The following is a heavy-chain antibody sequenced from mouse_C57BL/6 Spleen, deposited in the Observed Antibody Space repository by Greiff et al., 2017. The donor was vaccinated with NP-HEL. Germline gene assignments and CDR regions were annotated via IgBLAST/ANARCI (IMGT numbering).Heavy chain of an antibody. CDR3: ARSYYSNYGNFDY. D-gene: IGHD2-5*01. Sequence: VQLQESGAELARPGASVKLSCKASGYTFTSYGISWVKQRTGQGLEWIGEIYPRSGNTYYNEKFKGKATLTADKSSSTAYMELRSLTSEDSAVYFCARSYYSNYGNFDYWGQGTTLTVSS. CDR1: GYTFTSYG. V-gene: IGHV1-81*01. CDR2: IYPRSGNT. J-gene: IGHJ2*01.